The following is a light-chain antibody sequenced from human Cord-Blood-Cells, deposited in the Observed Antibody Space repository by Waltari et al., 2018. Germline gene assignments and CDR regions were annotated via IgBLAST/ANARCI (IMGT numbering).Light chain of an antibody. CDR2: DAS. J-gene: IGKJ1*01. CDR1: QSISSW. CDR3: QQYNSYSWT. V-gene: IGKV1-5*01. Sequence: DIQMTQSPSTLSASVGARVTITCRASQSISSWLAWYQQKPGKAPKLLIYDASSLERGVPSRFSGSGSGTEFTLTISSLQPDDFATYYCQQYNSYSWTFGQGTKVEIK.